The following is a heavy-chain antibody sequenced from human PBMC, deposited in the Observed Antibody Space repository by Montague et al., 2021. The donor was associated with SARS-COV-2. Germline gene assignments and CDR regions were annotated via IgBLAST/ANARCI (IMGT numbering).Heavy chain of an antibody. Sequence: SETLSLTCIVSGSSVRSYYWSWIWQPPGKGLEWIWYIYDSGSTNYNPSLKSRVTISVYTSKNQFSLKLSSVTAADTAVYYCARENTVTTFGGPYYIDSWGQGTLVTVSA. D-gene: IGHD4-17*01. CDR3: ARENTVTTFGGPYYIDS. J-gene: IGHJ4*02. V-gene: IGHV4-59*02. CDR1: GSSVRSYY. CDR2: IYDSGST.